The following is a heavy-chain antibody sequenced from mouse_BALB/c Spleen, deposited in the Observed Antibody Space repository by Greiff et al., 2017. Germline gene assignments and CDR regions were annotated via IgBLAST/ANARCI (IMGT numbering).Heavy chain of an antibody. CDR3: ARLWYYYAMDY. CDR1: GYNFTSYW. D-gene: IGHD1-1*02. V-gene: IGHV1-55*01. CDR2: IYPGSGST. Sequence: VQLQQPGAELVKPGTSVKLSCKASGYNFTSYWINWVKLRPGQGLEWIGDIYPGSGSTNYNEKFKSKATLTVDTSSSTAYMQLSSLASEDSALYYCARLWYYYAMDYWGQGTSVTVSS. J-gene: IGHJ4*01.